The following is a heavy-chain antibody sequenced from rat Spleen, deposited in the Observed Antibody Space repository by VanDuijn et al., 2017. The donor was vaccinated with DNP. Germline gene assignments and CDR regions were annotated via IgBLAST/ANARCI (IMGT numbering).Heavy chain of an antibody. CDR2: ISYSGRT. J-gene: IGHJ1*01. Sequence: EVQLQESGPGLVKPSQSLSLTCSVTGYSITSNYWGWIRKFPGNKMAWIGHISYSGRTTYNPSLKSRISITRDTSKNQYFLQLHSVTTEDTATYYCARGIITTLGYWSFDFWGPGTMVTVSS. CDR3: ARGIITTLGYWSFDF. D-gene: IGHD1-6*01. CDR1: GYSITSNY. V-gene: IGHV3-1*01.